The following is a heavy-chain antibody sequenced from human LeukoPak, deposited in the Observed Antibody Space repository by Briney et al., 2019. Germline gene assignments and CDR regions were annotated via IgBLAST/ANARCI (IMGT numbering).Heavy chain of an antibody. V-gene: IGHV3-23*01. CDR2: ISGSGGST. J-gene: IGHJ4*02. D-gene: IGHD3-22*01. CDR3: AKDWGTMIVVVIAYYFDY. CDR1: GFTFSSYA. Sequence: GGSLRLSCAASGFTFSSYAMSWVRQAPGKGLEWVSAISGSGGSTYYADSVKGRFTISRDNSKNTLYLQMNSLRAEDTAVYYCAKDWGTMIVVVIAYYFDYWGQGTLVIVSS.